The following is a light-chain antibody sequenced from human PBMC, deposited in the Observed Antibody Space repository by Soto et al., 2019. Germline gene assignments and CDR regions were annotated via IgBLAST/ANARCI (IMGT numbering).Light chain of an antibody. V-gene: IGKV1-27*01. CDR1: QDISNY. Sequence: DIQMTQSPSSLSASVGDSVTITCRASQDISNYLAWFQQRPGKPPKLLIYAASTLESGFQSRFSGGRSGTDFTLSISSLQPEDVATCYCQKYDSLPFTFGPGTKGDIK. CDR2: AAS. CDR3: QKYDSLPFT. J-gene: IGKJ3*01.